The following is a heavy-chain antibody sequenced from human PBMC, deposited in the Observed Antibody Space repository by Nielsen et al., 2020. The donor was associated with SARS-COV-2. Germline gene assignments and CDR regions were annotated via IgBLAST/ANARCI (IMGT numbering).Heavy chain of an antibody. J-gene: IGHJ5*02. CDR1: GGSLSFHY. CDR3: ARGPGVEVVANYFDP. Sequence: SETLSLTCAVYGGSLSFHYWSWVRQPPGKGLEWIGEINHRGRTNYNPSLKNRVTISVDTSTKQFSLRLTSVTAADTAVYYCARGPGVEVVANYFDPWGQGTPVTASS. V-gene: IGHV4-34*01. CDR2: INHRGRT. D-gene: IGHD4/OR15-4a*01.